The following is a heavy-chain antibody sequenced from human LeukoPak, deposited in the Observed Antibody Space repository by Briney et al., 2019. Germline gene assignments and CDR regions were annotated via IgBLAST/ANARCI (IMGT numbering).Heavy chain of an antibody. V-gene: IGHV3-30-3*01. CDR1: GFAFSSYA. Sequence: GRSLRLSCAASGFAFSSYAMHWVRQAPGKGLEWVAVISYDGSNKYYADSVKGRFTISRDNSKNTLYLQMNSLRAEDTAVYYCAREVYSYGYDWGQGTLVTVSS. D-gene: IGHD5-18*01. CDR2: ISYDGSNK. CDR3: AREVYSYGYD. J-gene: IGHJ4*02.